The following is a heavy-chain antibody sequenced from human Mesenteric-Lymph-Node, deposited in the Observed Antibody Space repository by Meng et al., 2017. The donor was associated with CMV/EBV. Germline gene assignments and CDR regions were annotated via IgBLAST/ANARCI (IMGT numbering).Heavy chain of an antibody. J-gene: IGHJ1*01. CDR1: TFTGYA. V-gene: IGHV1-3*01. CDR2: INAGKGNT. Sequence: TFTGYAIHWVRQAPGQSLEWMGWINAGKGNTKYSQKFQGRVTVTRDTSASTVYMELRSLRSEDTALYYCASAQPEYYYNSGTDYFHHWGQGTLVTVSS. D-gene: IGHD3-10*01. CDR3: ASAQPEYYYNSGTDYFHH.